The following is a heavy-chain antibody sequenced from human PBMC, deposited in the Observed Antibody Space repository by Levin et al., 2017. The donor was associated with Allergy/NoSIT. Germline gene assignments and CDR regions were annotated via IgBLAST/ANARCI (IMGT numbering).Heavy chain of an antibody. CDR3: ARIKGGGASWDY. CDR2: LSPIGTT. CDR1: GASISSYY. D-gene: IGHD2-2*01. V-gene: IGHV4-59*01. Sequence: PSETLSLTCTVSGASISSYYWSWIRQPPGKGLEWIGYLSPIGTTSYNPSLESRVTISGATSKSQFSLRLTSVTAADTAMYYCARIKGGGASWDYWGQGSLVTVSS. J-gene: IGHJ4*02.